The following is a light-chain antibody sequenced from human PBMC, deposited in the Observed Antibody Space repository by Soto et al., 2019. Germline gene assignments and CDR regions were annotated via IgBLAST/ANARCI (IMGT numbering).Light chain of an antibody. CDR3: QQYGSSPRT. V-gene: IGKV3-20*01. CDR2: DAS. CDR1: QSVASNY. Sequence: IVLTQSPGTLSLSPGERATLSCRASQSVASNYLGWYQQKPGQAPRVLIFDASSRASGTPDRFSGSGSGTDFTLTISRLEPEDFAVYYCQQYGSSPRTFGQGTKVDIK. J-gene: IGKJ1*01.